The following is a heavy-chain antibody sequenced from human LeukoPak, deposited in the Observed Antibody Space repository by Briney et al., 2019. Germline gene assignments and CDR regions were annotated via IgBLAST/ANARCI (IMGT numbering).Heavy chain of an antibody. CDR2: INRSGST. J-gene: IGHJ4*02. CDR1: GGSFSGYY. CDR3: ARGLFDYPFDY. D-gene: IGHD4-11*01. Sequence: SETLSLTCAVYGGSFSGYYWSWIRQPPGKGLEWIGEINRSGSTNYNPSLKSRVTISVDTSKNQFSLKLSSVTAADTAVYYCARGLFDYPFDYWGQGTLVTVSS. V-gene: IGHV4-34*01.